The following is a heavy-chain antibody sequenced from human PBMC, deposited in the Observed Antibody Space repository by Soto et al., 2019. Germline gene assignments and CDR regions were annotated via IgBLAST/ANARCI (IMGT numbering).Heavy chain of an antibody. V-gene: IGHV4-39*01. CDR1: GGSISSRNYY. CDR3: ARLVIARGLVWFDP. CDR2: IYYSGST. J-gene: IGHJ5*02. D-gene: IGHD3-22*01. Sequence: SETLSLTCTVSGGSISSRNYYWGWVRQPPGKGLEWIGSIYYSGSTYYNPSLKSRVTISVDTSKNQFSLKLSSVTAADTAVYYCARLVIARGLVWFDPWGQGTLVTVSS.